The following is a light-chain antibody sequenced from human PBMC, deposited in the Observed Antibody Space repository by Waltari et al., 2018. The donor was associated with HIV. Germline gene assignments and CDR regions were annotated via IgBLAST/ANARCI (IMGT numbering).Light chain of an antibody. CDR1: QSLLYSSNSKNY. Sequence: VMTQPPDSLAVYLGERATSNCKSSQSLLYSSNSKNYLAGYQQKPGQPPKLFFHWTSIRPPGVPDRCRDSGYATEFTLTIRSLKAEEVAVYYCHQYFSTPQTFGQGTRVEVK. CDR3: HQYFSTPQT. J-gene: IGKJ1*01. V-gene: IGKV4-1*01. CDR2: WTS.